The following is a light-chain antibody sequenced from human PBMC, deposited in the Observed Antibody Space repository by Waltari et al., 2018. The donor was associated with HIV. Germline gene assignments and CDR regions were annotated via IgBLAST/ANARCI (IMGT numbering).Light chain of an antibody. CDR3: AAWDDSLNALV. CDR2: SNN. Sequence: QSVLTQPPSASGTPGQRVTISCSGSSSNIGSNTVNWYQQLPGTAPKLRIYSNNQRPSGVPDRFSGSKSGTSASLAISGLQSEDEADYYCAAWDDSLNALVFGGGTKLTVL. CDR1: SSNIGSNT. J-gene: IGLJ2*01. V-gene: IGLV1-44*01.